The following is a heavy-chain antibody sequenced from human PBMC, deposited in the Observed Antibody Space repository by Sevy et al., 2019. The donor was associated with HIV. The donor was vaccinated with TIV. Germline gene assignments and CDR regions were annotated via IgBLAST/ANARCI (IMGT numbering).Heavy chain of an antibody. D-gene: IGHD3-10*01. J-gene: IGHJ5*02. V-gene: IGHV4-59*13. CDR2: IFYSGST. CDR1: GDSISGYY. Sequence: SETLSLTCTVSGDSISGYYWSWIRQPPGKGLEWIGYIFYSGSTNYNPSLKSRVTISVDTSKNQFSLKLSSVTAADTAIYYCARVESFGELGNWFDPWGQGTLVTVSS. CDR3: ARVESFGELGNWFDP.